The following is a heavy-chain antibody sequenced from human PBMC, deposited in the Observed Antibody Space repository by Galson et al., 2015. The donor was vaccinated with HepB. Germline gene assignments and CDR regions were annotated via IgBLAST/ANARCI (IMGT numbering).Heavy chain of an antibody. V-gene: IGHV3-30*18. CDR3: AKTRTYYDFWSGLDY. D-gene: IGHD3-3*01. CDR2: ISYDGSNK. Sequence: SLRLSCAGSGFTFSSYGMHWVRQAPGKGLEWVGVISYDGSNKYYADSVKGRFTISRDNSKGTLYLQMNTLRAEDTAVYYCAKTRTYYDFWSGLDYWGQGTLVTVSS. CDR1: GFTFSSYG. J-gene: IGHJ4*02.